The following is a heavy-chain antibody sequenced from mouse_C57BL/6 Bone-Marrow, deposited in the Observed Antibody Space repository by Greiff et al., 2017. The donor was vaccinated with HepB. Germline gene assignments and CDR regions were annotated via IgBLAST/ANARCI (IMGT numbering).Heavy chain of an antibody. Sequence: QVQLQQSGAELVRPGASVTLSCKASGYTFTDYEMHWVKQTPVHGLEWIGAIDPETGGTAYNQKFKGKAILTADKSSSTAYMELRSLTSEDSAVYYCTREGGYYYGSSYFDYWGQGTTLTVSS. J-gene: IGHJ2*01. CDR2: IDPETGGT. D-gene: IGHD1-1*01. CDR1: GYTFTDYE. CDR3: TREGGYYYGSSYFDY. V-gene: IGHV1-15*01.